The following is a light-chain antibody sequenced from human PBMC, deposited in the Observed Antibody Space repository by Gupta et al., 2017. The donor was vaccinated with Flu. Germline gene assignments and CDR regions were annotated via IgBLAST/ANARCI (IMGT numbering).Light chain of an antibody. CDR1: QGIRSY. V-gene: IGKV1-8*01. CDR3: QRYYSYPFT. CDR2: AAS. J-gene: IGKJ4*01. Sequence: ANRITQSPFLAVCFSGDSVPITCRASQGIRSYLAWYQQKPGIGPKLLIYAASTLQSGVPSAFTGSGSGTEFTLTISRLQSEDFATYYCQRYYSYPFTFGGGTKVEIK.